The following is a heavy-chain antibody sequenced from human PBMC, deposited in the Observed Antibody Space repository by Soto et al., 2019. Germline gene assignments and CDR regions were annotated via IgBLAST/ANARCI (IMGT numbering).Heavy chain of an antibody. V-gene: IGHV1-46*01. J-gene: IGHJ6*02. D-gene: IGHD3-10*01. CDR3: ARAGGVPTFLNYYYYGMDV. CDR2: INPSGGST. Sequence: SVKVSCKASGYTFTSYYMHWVRQAPGQGLEWMGIINPSGGSTSYAQKFQGRVTMTRDTPTSTVYMELRSLRSEDTAVYYCARAGGVPTFLNYYYYGMDVWGQGATVTVSS. CDR1: GYTFTSYY.